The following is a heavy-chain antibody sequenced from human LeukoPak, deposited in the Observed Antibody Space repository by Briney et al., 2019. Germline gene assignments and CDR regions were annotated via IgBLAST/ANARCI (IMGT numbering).Heavy chain of an antibody. J-gene: IGHJ3*02. V-gene: IGHV4-4*07. Sequence: SETLSLTCTVSGGSINNYYWSWIRQPAGKGIEWIGRIYTRGSTNYNPSLKSRVTMSVDTSKNQFSLKLSSVTAADTAVYYCARGRYCSADICSAGDAFDIWGQGTMVSVSS. CDR1: GGSINNYY. D-gene: IGHD2-15*01. CDR3: ARGRYCSADICSAGDAFDI. CDR2: IYTRGST.